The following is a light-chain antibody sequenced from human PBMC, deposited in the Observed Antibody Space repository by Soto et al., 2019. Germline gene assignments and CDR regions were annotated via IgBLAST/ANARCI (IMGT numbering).Light chain of an antibody. CDR1: QSISPY. CDR3: QQSYSFPWT. CDR2: AAS. J-gene: IGKJ1*01. Sequence: DIQMTQSPSSLSASVGARVTITCRASQSISPYLNWYQQKPGKAPKLLIYAASSLESGVPSRFSGSGSGTDFTLTINSLQPEDYATYSCQQSYSFPWTFGQGTKV. V-gene: IGKV1-39*01.